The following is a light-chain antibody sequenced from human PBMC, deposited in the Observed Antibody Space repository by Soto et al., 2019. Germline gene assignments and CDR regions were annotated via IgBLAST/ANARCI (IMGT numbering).Light chain of an antibody. J-gene: IGKJ5*01. V-gene: IGKV3-11*01. Sequence: EIVLTQSPVTLSLSPGERATLSCRASQNVSSYLAWYQQKPGQAPRLLIYDASNRATGIPARFSGGGSGTDFTLTIDNLEPEDFAIYYCQQRSNWPPITFGQGTRLEIK. CDR2: DAS. CDR3: QQRSNWPPIT. CDR1: QNVSSY.